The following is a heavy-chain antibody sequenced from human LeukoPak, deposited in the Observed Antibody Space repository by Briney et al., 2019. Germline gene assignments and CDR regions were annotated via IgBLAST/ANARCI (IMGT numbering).Heavy chain of an antibody. Sequence: PSETLSLTCTVSGGSVYTYYWSWIRQPPGKGLEWIGYVYHTGSTNYNPSLKSRVTISEDTSKNQISLKLSSVTAADTAVYYCARHRATGITMVRGVPSPLDYWGQGTLVTVSS. J-gene: IGHJ4*02. CDR2: VYHTGST. CDR3: ARHRATGITMVRGVPSPLDY. D-gene: IGHD3-10*01. CDR1: GGSVYTYY. V-gene: IGHV4-59*08.